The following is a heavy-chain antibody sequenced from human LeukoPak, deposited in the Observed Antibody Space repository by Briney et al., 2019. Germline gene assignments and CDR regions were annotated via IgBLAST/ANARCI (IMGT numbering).Heavy chain of an antibody. D-gene: IGHD3-16*01. CDR3: ARAFWGSGIDY. Sequence: SETLSLTCAVYGGSFSGYYWSWIRQPPGKGLEWIGEINHSGSTNYNPSLKSRVTISVDTSKNQFSLKLTSVTAADTAVYYCARAFWGSGIDYWGQGTLVTVSS. CDR1: GGSFSGYY. J-gene: IGHJ4*02. CDR2: INHSGST. V-gene: IGHV4-34*01.